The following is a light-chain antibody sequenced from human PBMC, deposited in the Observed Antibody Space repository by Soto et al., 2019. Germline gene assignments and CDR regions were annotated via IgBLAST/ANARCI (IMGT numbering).Light chain of an antibody. CDR1: QNINTY. J-gene: IGKJ3*01. CDR3: QQSSTAPFT. CDR2: AAS. V-gene: IGKV1-39*01. Sequence: DIQMTQSPSSLSASVGDRVTITCRASQNINTYLNWYQQKPGKAPKLLIFAASSLQSGVPSRFSGSGSRTDFTLTISSLQPEDFATYYCQQSSTAPFTFGPGTKGDIK.